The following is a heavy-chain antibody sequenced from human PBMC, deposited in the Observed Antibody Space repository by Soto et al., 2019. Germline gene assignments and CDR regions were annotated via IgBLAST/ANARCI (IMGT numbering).Heavy chain of an antibody. CDR2: ISSSSSYI. CDR3: ARGLMVYAVFDY. J-gene: IGHJ4*02. CDR1: GFTFSSYS. D-gene: IGHD2-8*01. V-gene: IGHV3-21*01. Sequence: EVQLVESGGGLVKPGGSLRLSCAASGFTFSSYSMNWVRQAPGKGLEWVSSISSSSSYIYYADSVKGRFTISRDNAKNSLYLQMNSLRAEDTAVYYCARGLMVYAVFDYWGQGTLVTVSS.